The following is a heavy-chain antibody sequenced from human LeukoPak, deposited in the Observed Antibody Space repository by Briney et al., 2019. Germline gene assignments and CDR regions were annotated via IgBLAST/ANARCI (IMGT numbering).Heavy chain of an antibody. Sequence: ASVKVSCKASGYTFTSYYMHWVRQAPGQGLEWMGIINPSGGGTSYAQKFQGRVTMTRDTSTSTVYMELSSLRSEDTAVYYCSTLLWFGELLLDYWGQGTLVTVSS. V-gene: IGHV1-46*03. CDR3: STLLWFGELLLDY. J-gene: IGHJ4*02. CDR1: GYTFTSYY. CDR2: INPSGGGT. D-gene: IGHD3-10*01.